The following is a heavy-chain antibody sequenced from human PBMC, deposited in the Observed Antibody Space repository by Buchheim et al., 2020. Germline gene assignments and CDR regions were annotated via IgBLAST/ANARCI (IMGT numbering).Heavy chain of an antibody. CDR2: IIPIFGTA. D-gene: IGHD2-15*01. CDR1: GGTFSSYA. V-gene: IGHV1-69*01. Sequence: QVQLVQSGAEVKKPGSSVKVSCKASGGTFSSYAISWVRQAPGQGLEWMGGIIPIFGTANYAQKFQGRVTITADESTSTAYLELSSLRSEDTAVYYCGAVVAATRGYYYYGMDVWGQGTT. CDR3: GAVVAATRGYYYYGMDV. J-gene: IGHJ6*02.